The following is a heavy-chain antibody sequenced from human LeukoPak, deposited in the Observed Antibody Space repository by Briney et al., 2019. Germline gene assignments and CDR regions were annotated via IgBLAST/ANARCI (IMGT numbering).Heavy chain of an antibody. CDR3: ARSDDVRYYCYAMHV. D-gene: IGHD3-10*02. CDR2: ISGSSGST. J-gene: IGHJ6*02. Sequence: GGSLRLSCAASEFTFSSYGMSWVRQAPGKGLEWVSAISGSSGSTYYADSVKGRFTISRDNSKNTLYLQMNSLGVEDTAVYYCARSDDVRYYCYAMHVWGQGTTVSVSS. CDR1: EFTFSSYG. V-gene: IGHV3-23*01.